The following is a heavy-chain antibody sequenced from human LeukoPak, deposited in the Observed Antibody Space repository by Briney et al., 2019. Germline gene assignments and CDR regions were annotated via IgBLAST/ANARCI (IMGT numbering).Heavy chain of an antibody. Sequence: GGSLRLSCAASEFTFSSYGMHWVRQAPGKGLEWVAVISYDGSNKYYADSVKGRFSISRDNSKNTLYLQMNSLRAEDAAVYYCATEGSFDYWGQGTLVTVSS. J-gene: IGHJ4*02. CDR2: ISYDGSNK. V-gene: IGHV3-30*03. CDR1: EFTFSSYG. CDR3: ATEGSFDY.